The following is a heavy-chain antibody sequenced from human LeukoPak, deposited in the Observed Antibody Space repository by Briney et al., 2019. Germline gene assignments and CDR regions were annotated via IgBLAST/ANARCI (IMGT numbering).Heavy chain of an antibody. CDR1: GFAFSTYG. D-gene: IGHD2-21*02. Sequence: PGGSLRLSCATSGFAFSTYGMSWVRQAPGKGLEWVSSITGASGTTDYADSVKGRFTISRDKPKNTLYLQMNSLRAEDTAVYYCARDRRSGDGYGYWGQGTLVTVSS. J-gene: IGHJ4*02. V-gene: IGHV3-23*01. CDR2: ITGASGTT. CDR3: ARDRRSGDGYGY.